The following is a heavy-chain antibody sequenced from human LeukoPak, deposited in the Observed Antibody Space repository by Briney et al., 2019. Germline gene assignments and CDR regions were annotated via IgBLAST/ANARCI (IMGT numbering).Heavy chain of an antibody. CDR1: GYTFTSYG. D-gene: IGHD3-3*01. V-gene: IGHV1-8*02. Sequence: ASVKVSCKASGYTFTSYGISWVRQAPGQGLEWMGWMNPNSGNTGYAQKFQGRVTMTRNTSLISAYMELSSLRSEDTAVYYCARGRVDYDFWSGLKGQYYFDYWGQGTLVTVSS. CDR2: MNPNSGNT. CDR3: ARGRVDYDFWSGLKGQYYFDY. J-gene: IGHJ4*02.